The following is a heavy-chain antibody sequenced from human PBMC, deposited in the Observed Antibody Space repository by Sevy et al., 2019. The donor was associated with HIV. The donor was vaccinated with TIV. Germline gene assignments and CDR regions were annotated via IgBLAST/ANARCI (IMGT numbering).Heavy chain of an antibody. J-gene: IGHJ4*02. CDR1: GFSFSSYN. V-gene: IGHV3-23*01. CDR3: AKGELLREGGAY. D-gene: IGHD1-26*01. Sequence: GGSPRLSCTDSGFSFSSYNMGWVRQAPGKGLEWVSTFTSAGRTYYVDSVKGRFTISRDNSKNTLFLQMNSLRAEDSAIYYCAKGELLREGGAYWGQGTLVTVSS. CDR2: FTSAGRT.